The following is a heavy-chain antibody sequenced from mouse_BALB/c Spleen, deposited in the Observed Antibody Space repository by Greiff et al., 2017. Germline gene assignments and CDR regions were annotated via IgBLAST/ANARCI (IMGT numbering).Heavy chain of an antibody. Sequence: QVHVKQPGAELVKPGTSVKLSCKASGYNFTSYWINWVKLRPGQGLEWIGDIYPGSGSTNYNEKFKSKATLTVDTSSSTAYMQLSSLASEDSALYYCAREELGPWFAYWGQGTLVTVSA. D-gene: IGHD4-1*01. J-gene: IGHJ3*01. CDR3: AREELGPWFAY. V-gene: IGHV1-55*01. CDR2: IYPGSGST. CDR1: GYNFTSYW.